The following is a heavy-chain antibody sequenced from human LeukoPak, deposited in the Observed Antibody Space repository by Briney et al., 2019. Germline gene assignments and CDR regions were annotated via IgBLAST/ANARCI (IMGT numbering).Heavy chain of an antibody. D-gene: IGHD3-22*01. V-gene: IGHV4-34*01. J-gene: IGHJ4*02. CDR2: INHSGST. Sequence: PSETLSLTCAVYGGSFSGYYWSWIRQPPGKGLEWIGEINHSGSTNYNPSLKSRVTISVDTSKTQLSLKLSSVTAADTAVYYCARVVRYYYDSSGYASKYYFDYWGQGTLVTVSS. CDR1: GGSFSGYY. CDR3: ARVVRYYYDSSGYASKYYFDY.